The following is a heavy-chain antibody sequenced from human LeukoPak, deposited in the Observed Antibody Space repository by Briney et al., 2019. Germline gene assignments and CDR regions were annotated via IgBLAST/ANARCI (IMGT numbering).Heavy chain of an antibody. J-gene: IGHJ4*02. V-gene: IGHV3-30*03. CDR3: ARDRSAVVDS. Sequence: GRSLRLSCAASGFTFRSYVMHWVRQAPGKGLEWVAAIAYEDGRNEYYADSVKGRFTISRDNSKNTVYLQMNSLRVEDTAVYYCARDRSAVVDSWGQGTLVTVSS. CDR1: GFTFRSYV. CDR2: IAYEDGRNE.